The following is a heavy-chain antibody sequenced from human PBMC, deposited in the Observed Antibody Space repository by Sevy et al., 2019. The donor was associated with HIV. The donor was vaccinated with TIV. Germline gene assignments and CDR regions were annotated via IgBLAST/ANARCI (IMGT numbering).Heavy chain of an antibody. V-gene: IGHV3-30*18. CDR2: ISYDGNYR. CDR3: PKNRPPGGSYFSRHGMDV. D-gene: IGHD1-26*01. Sequence: GGSLRLSCTASGFTFSTYDIHWVRQAPGKGLEWVAIISYDGNYRYYSDSVRGRFSMSRDNSKNTAYLQMSGLSVEDTAVYYCPKNRPPGGSYFSRHGMDVWGRGTTVTVSS. J-gene: IGHJ6*02. CDR1: GFTFSTYD.